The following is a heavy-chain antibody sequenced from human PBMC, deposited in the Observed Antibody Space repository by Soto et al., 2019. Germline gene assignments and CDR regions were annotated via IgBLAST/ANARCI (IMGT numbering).Heavy chain of an antibody. CDR3: ARVMEDFWSGYYPNYYYYGMDV. D-gene: IGHD3-3*01. CDR1: GFTFSSYA. CDR2: ISYDGSNK. J-gene: IGHJ6*02. V-gene: IGHV3-30-3*01. Sequence: GGSLRLSCAASGFTFSSYAMHWVRQAPGKGLEWVAVISYDGSNKYYADSVKGRFTITRDNSKNTLYMQMNSLRAEDTAVYYCARVMEDFWSGYYPNYYYYGMDVWGQGTTVTVSS.